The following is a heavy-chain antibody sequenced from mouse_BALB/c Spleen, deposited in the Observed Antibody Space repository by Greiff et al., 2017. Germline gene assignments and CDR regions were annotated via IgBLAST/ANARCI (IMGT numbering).Heavy chain of an antibody. CDR2: IDTSDSYT. CDR3: ARDCSFDY. CDR1: GYTFTDYW. V-gene: IGHV1-69*01. D-gene: IGHD1-1*01. Sequence: QVQLQQPGAELVMPGASVKMSCKASGYTFTDYWMHWVKQRPGQGLEWIGAIDTSDSYTSYNQKFKGKATLTVDESSSTAYMQLSSLTSEDSAVYYCARDCSFDYWGQGTTLTVSS. J-gene: IGHJ2*01.